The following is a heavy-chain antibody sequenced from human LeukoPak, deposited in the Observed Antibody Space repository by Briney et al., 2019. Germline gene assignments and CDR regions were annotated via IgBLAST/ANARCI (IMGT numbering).Heavy chain of an antibody. CDR1: GYTFTGYY. J-gene: IGHJ4*02. CDR2: IIPILGIA. V-gene: IGHV1-69*02. Sequence: SVKVSCKASGYTFTGYYMHWVRQAPGQGLEWMGRIIPILGIANYAQKFQGRVTITADKSTSTAYMELSSLRSEDTAVYYCARNFDYWGQGTLVTVSS. CDR3: ARNFDY.